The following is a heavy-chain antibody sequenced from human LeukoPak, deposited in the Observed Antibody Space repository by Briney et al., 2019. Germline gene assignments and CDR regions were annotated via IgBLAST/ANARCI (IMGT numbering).Heavy chain of an antibody. J-gene: IGHJ4*02. V-gene: IGHV3-23*01. CDR1: GFTFSSYA. CDR3: AKVIRGRVRGVPATSFDY. CDR2: ISGSGGST. Sequence: PGGSLRLSCAASGFTFSSYAMSWVRQAPGKGLEWVSAISGSGGSTYYADSVKGRFTISRDNSKNMLYLQMNSLRAEDTAVYYCAKVIRGRVRGVPATSFDYWGQGTLVTVSS. D-gene: IGHD3-10*01.